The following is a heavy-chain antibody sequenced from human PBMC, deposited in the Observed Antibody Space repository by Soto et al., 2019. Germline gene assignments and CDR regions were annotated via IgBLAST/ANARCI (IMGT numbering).Heavy chain of an antibody. J-gene: IGHJ4*02. V-gene: IGHV3-30-3*01. D-gene: IGHD5-18*01. Sequence: GGSLRLSCAASGFTFSSYAMHWVRQAPGKGLEWMAVISYDGSNKYYADSVKGRFTISRDNSKNTLYLQMNSLRAEDTAVYYCARDLGRYSYGHFDYWGQGTLVTVPS. CDR1: GFTFSSYA. CDR2: ISYDGSNK. CDR3: ARDLGRYSYGHFDY.